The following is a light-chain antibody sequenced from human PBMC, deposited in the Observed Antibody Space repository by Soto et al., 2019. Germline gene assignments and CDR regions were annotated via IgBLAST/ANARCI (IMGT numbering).Light chain of an antibody. CDR2: GDN. CDR3: HCYDSSLSGSV. Sequence: QAVVTQPPSVSGAPGQRVTISCTGSSSDIGAGYRVRWYQQVPGTAPKVLIYGDNNRPSGVPDRFSGSKFGTSASLAITGLQAEDEADYYCHCYDSSLSGSVFGGGTKVTVL. V-gene: IGLV1-40*01. J-gene: IGLJ3*02. CDR1: SSDIGAGYR.